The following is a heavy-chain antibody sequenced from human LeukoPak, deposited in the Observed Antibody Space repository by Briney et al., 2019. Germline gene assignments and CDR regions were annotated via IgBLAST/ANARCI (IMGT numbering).Heavy chain of an antibody. CDR3: ARDHYYDSSGYYYYMDV. J-gene: IGHJ6*03. D-gene: IGHD3-22*01. CDR2: INTNSGGT. V-gene: IGHV1-2*02. CDR1: GYTFTGYY. Sequence: ASVKVSCKASGYTFTGYYMHWVRQAPGQGLEWMGWINTNSGGTNYAQKFQGRVTMTRDTSISTAYMELSRLGSDDTAVYYCARDHYYDSSGYYYYMDVWGKGTTVTVSS.